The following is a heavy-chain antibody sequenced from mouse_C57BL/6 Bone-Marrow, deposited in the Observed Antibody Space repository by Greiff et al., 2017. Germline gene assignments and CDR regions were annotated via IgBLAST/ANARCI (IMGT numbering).Heavy chain of an antibody. CDR3: TTGFITTVVRAMDY. J-gene: IGHJ4*01. Sequence: EVQLQQSGAELVRPGASVKLSCTASGFNIKDDYMHWVKQRPEQGLEWIGWIDPENGDTEYASKFQGKATITADTSSNTAYLQLSSLTSEDTAVYDCTTGFITTVVRAMDYWGQGTSVTVSS. CDR2: IDPENGDT. V-gene: IGHV14-4*01. CDR1: GFNIKDDY. D-gene: IGHD1-1*01.